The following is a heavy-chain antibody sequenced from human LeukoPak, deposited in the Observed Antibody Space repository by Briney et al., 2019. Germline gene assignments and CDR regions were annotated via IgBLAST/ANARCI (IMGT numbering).Heavy chain of an antibody. D-gene: IGHD6-13*01. V-gene: IGHV1-69*13. Sequence: ASVKVSCKASGGTFGSYAISWVRQAPGQGLEWMGGIIPIFGTANYAQKFQGKVTITADESTSTAYMELSSLRSEDTAVYYCASRHLEPYSSSMYVGMDVWGQGTTVTVSS. CDR3: ASRHLEPYSSSMYVGMDV. CDR1: GGTFGSYA. J-gene: IGHJ6*02. CDR2: IIPIFGTA.